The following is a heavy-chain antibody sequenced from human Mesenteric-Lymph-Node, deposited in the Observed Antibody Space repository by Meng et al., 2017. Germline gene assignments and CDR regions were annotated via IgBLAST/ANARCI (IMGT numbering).Heavy chain of an antibody. V-gene: IGHV3-74*01. D-gene: IGHD3-10*01. CDR1: GFTFSSYW. Sequence: GESLKISCAASGFTFSSYWMHRVRQAPGKGLMWVSRINSEGSNTSYADSVKGRFTISRDNAKNTLYLQINSLRAEDTAVYYCATGNYHAFDIWGQGTMVTVSS. J-gene: IGHJ3*02. CDR2: INSEGSNT. CDR3: ATGNYHAFDI.